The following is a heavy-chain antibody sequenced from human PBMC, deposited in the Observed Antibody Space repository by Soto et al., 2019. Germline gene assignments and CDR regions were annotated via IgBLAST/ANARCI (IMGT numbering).Heavy chain of an antibody. CDR2: VSGSGDRT. CDR3: AKLRYYDFWSGENWFDP. J-gene: IGHJ5*02. D-gene: IGHD3-3*01. V-gene: IGHV3-23*01. Sequence: PXGSLRLSCAASGFTFGSFAMSWVRQAPGKGLEWVSFVSGSGDRTSYADPVKGRFTISRDTSENMLYLQMNRLRLEDTAIYYCAKLRYYDFWSGENWFDPWGQGTMVTVSS. CDR1: GFTFGSFA.